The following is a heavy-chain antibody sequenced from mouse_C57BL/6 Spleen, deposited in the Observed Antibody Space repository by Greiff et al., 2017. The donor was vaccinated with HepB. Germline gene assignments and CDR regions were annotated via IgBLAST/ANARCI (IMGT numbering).Heavy chain of an antibody. CDR3: AREYYDYEYAMDY. V-gene: IGHV3-6*01. CDR2: ISYDGSN. Sequence: VQLKESGPGLVKPSQSLSLTCSVTGYSITSGYYWNWIRQFPGNKLEWMGYISYDGSNNYNPSLKNRISITRDTSKNQFFLKLNSVTTEDTATYYCAREYYDYEYAMDYWGQGTSVTVSS. J-gene: IGHJ4*01. D-gene: IGHD2-4*01. CDR1: GYSITSGYY.